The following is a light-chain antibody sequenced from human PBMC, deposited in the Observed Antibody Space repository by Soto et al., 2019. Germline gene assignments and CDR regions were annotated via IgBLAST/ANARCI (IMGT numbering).Light chain of an antibody. Sequence: QSVLTQPPSVSGAPGQRVTISCTGSSSNIGAGYDVHWYQQLPGTAPKLLIYGNSNRPSGVPDRFSGSKSGTSAFLAITGLQAEDEADYYCQSHDSSLSGWVFGGGTKVTVL. CDR1: SSNIGAGYD. CDR2: GNS. CDR3: QSHDSSLSGWV. J-gene: IGLJ3*02. V-gene: IGLV1-40*01.